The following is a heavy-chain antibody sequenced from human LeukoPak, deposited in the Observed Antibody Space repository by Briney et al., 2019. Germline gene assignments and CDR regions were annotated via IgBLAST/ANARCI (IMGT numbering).Heavy chain of an antibody. Sequence: GGFLRLSCAASGFTFSNAWMSWVRQAPGKGLEWVGRIKSKTDGGTTDYAAPVKGRFTISRDDSKNTLYLQMNSMKTEDTAVYYCTTEIPPRGYALFSWGQGTLVTVSS. V-gene: IGHV3-15*01. D-gene: IGHD5-12*01. CDR1: GFTFSNAW. CDR2: IKSKTDGGTT. J-gene: IGHJ5*02. CDR3: TTEIPPRGYALFS.